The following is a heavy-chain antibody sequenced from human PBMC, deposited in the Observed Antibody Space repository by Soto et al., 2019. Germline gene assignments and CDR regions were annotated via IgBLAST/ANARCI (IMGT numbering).Heavy chain of an antibody. V-gene: IGHV3-48*02. Sequence: GSLSLSCAAPGFTLSSYDISSVRQAPWKGLPWVPYISRIGSTIYYADSVNGRFTISPDNARNSLYLQMNSLRDDDTAVYYCARDQNWSSDYWGQGIPDTVSS. CDR2: ISRIGSTI. J-gene: IGHJ4*02. CDR1: GFTLSSYD. CDR3: ARDQNWSSDY.